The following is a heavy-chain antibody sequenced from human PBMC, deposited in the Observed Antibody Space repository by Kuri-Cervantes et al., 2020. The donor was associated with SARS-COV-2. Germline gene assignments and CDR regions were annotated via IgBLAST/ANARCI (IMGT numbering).Heavy chain of an antibody. CDR2: IYHSGST. V-gene: IGHV4-38-2*02. CDR1: GYSISSGYY. J-gene: IGHJ2*01. Sequence: GSLRLSCTVSGYSISSGYYWGWIRQPPGKGLEWIGSIYHSGSTCYNPSLKSRVTISVDTSKNQFSLKLSSVIAADTAVYYCARGGYYYDSSGYYMPGGEGYFDLWGRGTLVTVSS. CDR3: ARGGYYYDSSGYYMPGGEGYFDL. D-gene: IGHD3-22*01.